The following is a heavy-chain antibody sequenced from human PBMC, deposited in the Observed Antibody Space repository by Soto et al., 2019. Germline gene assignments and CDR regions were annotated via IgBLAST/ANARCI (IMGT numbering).Heavy chain of an antibody. CDR2: ISGSGGST. J-gene: IGHJ6*03. V-gene: IGHV3-23*01. Sequence: PGGSLRLSCAASGFTFSSYTISCVRQAPGKGLEWVSAISGSGGSTYYADSVKGRFTISRDNSKNTLYLQMNSLRAEDTAVYYCAKDERYCSGGSCYPRLYYMDVWGKGTTVTVS. D-gene: IGHD2-15*01. CDR3: AKDERYCSGGSCYPRLYYMDV. CDR1: GFTFSSYT.